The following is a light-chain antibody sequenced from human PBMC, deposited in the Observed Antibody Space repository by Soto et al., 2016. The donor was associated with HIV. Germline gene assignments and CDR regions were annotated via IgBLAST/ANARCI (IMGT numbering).Light chain of an antibody. V-gene: IGKV1-9*01. CDR1: GGFGIY. J-gene: IGKJ3*01. CDR2: GSS. Sequence: DMQLTQSPSLLSASIGDTITLSCRTSGGFGIYFAWYQQRQGKAPLLLFVGSSGLQSGVPSRFGASGSGTFFTLTIKNLQPEDFATYYCQVSSRSPRVFVFGPGTQGGSQT. CDR3: QVSSRSPRVFV.